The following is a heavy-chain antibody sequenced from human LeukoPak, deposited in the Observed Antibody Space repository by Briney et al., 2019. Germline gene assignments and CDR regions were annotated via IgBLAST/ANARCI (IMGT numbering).Heavy chain of an antibody. D-gene: IGHD6-19*01. Sequence: SETLSLTCAVYGGSFSGYYWSWIRQPPGKGLEWIGEINHSGSTNYNPSLKSRVTISVDTSKNQFSLKLSSVTAADTAAYYCARAPQYSSSDYWGQGTLGTVSS. CDR1: GGSFSGYY. CDR3: ARAPQYSSSDY. CDR2: INHSGST. V-gene: IGHV4-34*01. J-gene: IGHJ4*02.